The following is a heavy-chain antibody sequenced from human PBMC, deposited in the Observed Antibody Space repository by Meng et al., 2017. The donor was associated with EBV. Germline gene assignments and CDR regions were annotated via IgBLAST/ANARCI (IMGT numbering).Heavy chain of an antibody. J-gene: IGHJ4*02. D-gene: IGHD4-17*01. CDR1: GGILRSFA. V-gene: IGHV1-69*01. CDR2: IIPLFHTT. Sequence: QVQRVTAGAEVKQPGSSVRASCKTSGGILRSFAISWVRQATGQGLEWMGGIIPLFHTTNYAQKFQGRLHIIADESSATTYMELSSLRSEDTAIYYCASAEHYGDYVFEYWGQGTLVTVSS. CDR3: ASAEHYGDYVFEY.